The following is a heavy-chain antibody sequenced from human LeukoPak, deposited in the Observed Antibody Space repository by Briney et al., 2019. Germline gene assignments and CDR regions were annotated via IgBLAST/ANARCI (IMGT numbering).Heavy chain of an antibody. J-gene: IGHJ5*02. D-gene: IGHD3-22*01. CDR1: GFTFSSYW. V-gene: IGHV3-74*01. CDR2: IDPDGTRT. Sequence: GGSLRLSCEVSGFTFSSYWMHWVRQVPGKGLLWVSRIDPDGTRTAYADSVKGRITISRDNAKNTLNLQMNSLRAEDTAVYYCARDLGQYYDTSDNWFDPWGQGTLVTVSS. CDR3: ARDLGQYYDTSDNWFDP.